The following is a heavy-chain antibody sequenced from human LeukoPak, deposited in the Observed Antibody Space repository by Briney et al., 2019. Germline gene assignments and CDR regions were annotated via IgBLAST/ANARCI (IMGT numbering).Heavy chain of an antibody. D-gene: IGHD6-19*01. J-gene: IGHJ4*02. CDR1: GDTFISYT. CDR3: TRDRGLLYGSSGCLDY. CDR2: IIPVLGII. V-gene: IGHV1-69*04. Sequence: SLKVSCKASGDTFISYTISWVRQAPRQELQRMGRIIPVLGIINYAQRFQGRVTITADKSTSTSYMELSSLRSEDTAVYFCTRDRGLLYGSSGCLDYWGQGTLVTVSS.